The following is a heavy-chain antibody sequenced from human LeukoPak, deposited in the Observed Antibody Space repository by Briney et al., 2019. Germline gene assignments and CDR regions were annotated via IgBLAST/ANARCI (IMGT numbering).Heavy chain of an antibody. V-gene: IGHV4-30-2*01. CDR3: ARAGDYGDYVFDY. Sequence: PSETLSLTCAVSGGSISSGGYSWGWIRQPPGKGLEWIGYIYHSGSTYYNPSLKSRVTISVDRSKIQFSLKLSSVTAADTAVYYCARAGDYGDYVFDYWGQGTLVTVSS. CDR1: GGSISSGGYS. D-gene: IGHD4-17*01. CDR2: IYHSGST. J-gene: IGHJ4*02.